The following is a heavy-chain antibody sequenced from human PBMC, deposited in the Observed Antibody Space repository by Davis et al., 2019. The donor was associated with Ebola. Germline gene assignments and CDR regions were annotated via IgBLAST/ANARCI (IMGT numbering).Heavy chain of an antibody. CDR1: GFTFDDYA. CDR2: ISWNNGNI. Sequence: PGGSLRLSCAASGFTFDDYAMHWVRQAPGKGLEWVSGISWNNGNIVYADSVKGRFTISRDNARDSLYLQMDSLRVEDTAIYYCARDAFSLSRYDTEDHWGQGTLVTVSS. J-gene: IGHJ4*02. V-gene: IGHV3-9*01. CDR3: ARDAFSLSRYDTEDH. D-gene: IGHD3-9*01.